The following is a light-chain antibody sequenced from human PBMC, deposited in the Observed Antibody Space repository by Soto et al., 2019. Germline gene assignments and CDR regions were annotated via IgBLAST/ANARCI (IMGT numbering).Light chain of an antibody. CDR1: SSNIGAGYE. CDR2: GNS. Sequence: QSALTQPPSVSGAPGQGVTISCTGSSSNIGAGYEVHWYQQLPRTAPKLLIYGNSNRPSGVPDRFSGSKSGTSASPAITGLQAEDEADYYCQSYDNSLSGMVFGGGTKVTVL. V-gene: IGLV1-40*01. CDR3: QSYDNSLSGMV. J-gene: IGLJ2*01.